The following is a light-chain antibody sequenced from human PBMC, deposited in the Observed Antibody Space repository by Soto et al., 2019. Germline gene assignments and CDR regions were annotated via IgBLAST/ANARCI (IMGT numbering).Light chain of an antibody. CDR1: QSISNY. CDR2: AAS. V-gene: IGKV1-39*01. J-gene: IGKJ5*01. CDR3: QQSYSTLIT. Sequence: DIQMTQSQSSLSASVGDRVTITCRASQSISNYLNWYQQKPGKAPKLLIYAASSLQSGVPSRFSGSGSGTDFTLTISSLQPEDFATYYCQQSYSTLITFGQGTRLEIK.